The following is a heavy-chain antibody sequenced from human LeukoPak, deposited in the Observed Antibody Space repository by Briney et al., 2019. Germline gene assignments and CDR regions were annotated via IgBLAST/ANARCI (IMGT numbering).Heavy chain of an antibody. CDR2: ISSSSSYI. CDR3: ARLGSITIFGVVNDAFDI. V-gene: IGHV3-21*01. D-gene: IGHD3-3*01. CDR1: GFTFSSYS. Sequence: GGSLRLSCAASGFTFSSYSMNWVRQAPGKGLEWVSSISSSSSYIYYADSVKGRFTISRDNAKNSLYLQMNSLRAEDTAVYYCARLGSITIFGVVNDAFDIWGQGTMVTVSP. J-gene: IGHJ3*02.